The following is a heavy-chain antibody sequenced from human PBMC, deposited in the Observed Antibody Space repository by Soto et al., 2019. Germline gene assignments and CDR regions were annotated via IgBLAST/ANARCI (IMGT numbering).Heavy chain of an antibody. D-gene: IGHD3-22*01. J-gene: IGHJ4*02. CDR2: IWYDGSNK. V-gene: IGHV3-33*01. CDR1: GFTFSSYG. Sequence: GGSLRLSCAASGFTFSSYGMHWVRQAPGKGLEWVAVIWYDGSNKYYADSVKGRFTISRDNSKNTLYLQMNSLRAEDTAVYYCARGSSITMIVDYWGQGTLVTVSS. CDR3: ARGSSITMIVDY.